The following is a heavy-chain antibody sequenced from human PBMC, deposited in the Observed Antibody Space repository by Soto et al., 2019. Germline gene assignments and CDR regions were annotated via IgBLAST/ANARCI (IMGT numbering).Heavy chain of an antibody. CDR2: ISAYNGNT. CDR1: GYTFTSYG. J-gene: IGHJ6*02. V-gene: IGHV1-18*01. D-gene: IGHD6-13*01. Sequence: ASVKVSCKASGYTFTSYGISWVRQAPGQGLEWMGWISAYNGNTKYSQKFQGRVTITRDTSTSTAYMELSSLRSEDTAVYYCAGVKRGLIATAPYYYYGMDVWGQGTXVTVSS. CDR3: AGVKRGLIATAPYYYYGMDV.